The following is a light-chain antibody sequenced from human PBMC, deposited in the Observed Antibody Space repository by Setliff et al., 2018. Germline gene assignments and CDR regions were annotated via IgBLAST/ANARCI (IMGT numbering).Light chain of an antibody. CDR2: TSN. J-gene: IGLJ2*01. CDR1: RFNIGGND. Sequence: QSVLTQTPSASGTPGQRVTISCSGNRFNIGGNDVFWYQQLPGTAPRLLIYTSNQRPSGIPDRFSASKSGTSASLAISGLRSEDEADYHCAAWDDSLRSVVFGGGTKLTVL. CDR3: AAWDDSLRSVV. V-gene: IGLV1-47*01.